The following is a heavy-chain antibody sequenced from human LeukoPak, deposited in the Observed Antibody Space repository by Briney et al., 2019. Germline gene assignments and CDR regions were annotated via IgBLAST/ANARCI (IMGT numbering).Heavy chain of an antibody. CDR3: ARVDSLIEWFDP. Sequence: PSETLPLTCTVSGGSISSYYWSWIRQPPGKGLEWIGYIYYSGSTNYNPSLKSRVTISVDTSKNQFSLKLSSVTAADTAVYYCARVDSLIEWFDPWGQGTLVTVSS. J-gene: IGHJ5*02. D-gene: IGHD2-21*01. CDR2: IYYSGST. V-gene: IGHV4-59*01. CDR1: GGSISSYY.